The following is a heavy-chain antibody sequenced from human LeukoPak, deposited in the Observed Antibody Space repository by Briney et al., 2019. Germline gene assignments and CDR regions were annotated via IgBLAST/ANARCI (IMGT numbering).Heavy chain of an antibody. CDR1: GYTFTSYG. CDR3: ARYSSSWYYFDY. D-gene: IGHD6-13*01. Sequence: ASVKVSCKASGYTFTSYGISGVRQAPGQGLEWMGWISAYNGNTNYAQKLQGRVTMTTDTSTSTAYMELRSLRSDDTAVYYCARYSSSWYYFDYWGQGTLVTVSS. V-gene: IGHV1-18*01. J-gene: IGHJ4*02. CDR2: ISAYNGNT.